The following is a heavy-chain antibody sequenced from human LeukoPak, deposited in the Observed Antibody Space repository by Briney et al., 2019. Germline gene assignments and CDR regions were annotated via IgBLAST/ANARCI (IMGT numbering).Heavy chain of an antibody. CDR3: ARDLTWPFFDY. J-gene: IGHJ4*02. V-gene: IGHV4-59*01. CDR2: IYYSGST. D-gene: IGHD1-14*01. CDR1: GGSISSYY. Sequence: SETLSLTCTVPGGSISSYYWSWIRQPPGKGLEWIGYIYYSGSTNYNPSLKSRVTISVDTSKNQFSLKLSSVTAADTAVYYCARDLTWPFFDYWGQGTLVTVSS.